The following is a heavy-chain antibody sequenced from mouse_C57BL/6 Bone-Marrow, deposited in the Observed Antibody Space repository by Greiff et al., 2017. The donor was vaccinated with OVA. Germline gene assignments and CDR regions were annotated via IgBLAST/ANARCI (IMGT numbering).Heavy chain of an antibody. CDR2: IWRGGST. CDR1: GFSLTSYG. D-gene: IGHD2-3*01. Sequence: VQGVESGPGLVQPSQSLSITCTVSGFSLTSYGVHWVRQSPGKGLEWLGVIWRGGSTDYNAAFMSRLSITKDNSKSQVFIKMNSLQADDTAIYYCAKNDGYYPYYFDYWGQGTTLTVSS. V-gene: IGHV2-5*01. J-gene: IGHJ2*01. CDR3: AKNDGYYPYYFDY.